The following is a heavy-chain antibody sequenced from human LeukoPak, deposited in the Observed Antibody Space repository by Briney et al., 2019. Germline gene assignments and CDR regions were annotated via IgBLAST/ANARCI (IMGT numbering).Heavy chain of an antibody. CDR1: GGSISSYY. J-gene: IGHJ6*02. CDR3: ARASWVAATGYYYGMDV. D-gene: IGHD2-15*01. V-gene: IGHV4-59*01. CDR2: IYYSGST. Sequence: SETLSLTCTVPGGSISSYYWSWIRQPPGKGLEWIGYIYYSGSTNYNPSLKSRVTISVDTSKNRFSLKLSSVTAADTAVYYCARASWVAATGYYYGMDVWGQGTTVTVSS.